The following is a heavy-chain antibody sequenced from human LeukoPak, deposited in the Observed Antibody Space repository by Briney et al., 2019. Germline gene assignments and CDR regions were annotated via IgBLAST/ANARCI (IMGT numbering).Heavy chain of an antibody. CDR1: GFSVSDKH. V-gene: IGHV3-53*01. Sequence: AGGSLRLSCAVSGFSVSDKHMAWVHQAPGKGLKWASVINSGGDTNYADSVKGRFTISRDISKNTVFLQMDNLSSDDTAVYYCVMAPPGDWGLGTLVTVSS. D-gene: IGHD2-21*01. J-gene: IGHJ4*02. CDR3: VMAPPGD. CDR2: INSGGDT.